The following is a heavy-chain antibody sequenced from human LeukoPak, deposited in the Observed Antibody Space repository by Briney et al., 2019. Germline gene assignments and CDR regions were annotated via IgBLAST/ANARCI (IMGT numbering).Heavy chain of an antibody. J-gene: IGHJ3*02. Sequence: ASETLSLTCAVYGGSFSGYYWSWIRQPPGKGLEWIGEINHSGSTNYNPSLKSRVTISVDTSKNQFSLKLSSVTAADTAVYYCASSYSKDAFDIWGQGTMVTVSS. CDR1: GGSFSGYY. V-gene: IGHV4-34*01. D-gene: IGHD2-15*01. CDR3: ASSYSKDAFDI. CDR2: INHSGST.